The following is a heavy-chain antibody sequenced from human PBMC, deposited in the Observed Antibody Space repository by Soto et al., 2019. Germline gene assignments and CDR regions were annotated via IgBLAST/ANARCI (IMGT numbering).Heavy chain of an antibody. V-gene: IGHV1-69*12. CDR2: IVPIVDTS. CDR3: VSVVAIPGYPDN. Sequence: QVQLVQSGAEVRQPASSVKVSCKTSGGTFSSYAISWVRQAPGQGLEWMGGIVPIVDTSTYAQKFQGRVTITADESTSTVYMELSSLRSDDTAVYYCVSVVAIPGYPDNWGQGTLVPVSS. D-gene: IGHD5-12*01. CDR1: GGTFSSYA. J-gene: IGHJ4*02.